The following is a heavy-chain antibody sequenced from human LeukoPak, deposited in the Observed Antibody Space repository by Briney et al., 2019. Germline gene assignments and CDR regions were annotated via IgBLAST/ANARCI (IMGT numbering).Heavy chain of an antibody. V-gene: IGHV4-59*08. CDR2: IYYSGST. D-gene: IGHD6-19*01. J-gene: IGHJ4*02. CDR1: GGSISGYY. Sequence: SETLSLTCTVSGGSISGYYWSWIPQPPGKGPEWIGYIYYSGSTSYNPSLKSRVTISVDTSKNQFSLKMNSVTAADTAVYYCARLASSGWSHCDYWGQGGLVTVSS. CDR3: ARLASSGWSHCDY.